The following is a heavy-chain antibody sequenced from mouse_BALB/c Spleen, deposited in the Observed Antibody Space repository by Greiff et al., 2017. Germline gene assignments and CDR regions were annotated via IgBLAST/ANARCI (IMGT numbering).Heavy chain of an antibody. Sequence: VQLQQSGAELVRPGSSVKISCNASGYAFSSYWMNWVKQRPGQGLEWIGQIYPGDGDTNYNAKLKGKDTLTADKSSSTAYMQLSILTSEDSAVYFCARWPTAHFDYWGQGTTLTVSS. V-gene: IGHV1-80*01. CDR3: ARWPTAHFDY. CDR1: GYAFSSYW. J-gene: IGHJ2*01. D-gene: IGHD1-2*01. CDR2: IYPGDGDT.